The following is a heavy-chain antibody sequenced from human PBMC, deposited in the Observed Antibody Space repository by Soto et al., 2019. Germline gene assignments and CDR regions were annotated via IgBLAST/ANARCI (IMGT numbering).Heavy chain of an antibody. V-gene: IGHV3-23*01. Sequence: GRSLRLSCAASGFIFENFGMSWVRQAPGKGLEWISSISGSGFKKYYADSVKGRFTISRDNSKSTVYLELNNLSAEDTAVYHCAKNQGVELVPLATVDWFDPWGQGSVVTVSS. D-gene: IGHD1-26*01. CDR1: GFIFENFG. J-gene: IGHJ5*02. CDR3: AKNQGVELVPLATVDWFDP. CDR2: ISGSGFKK.